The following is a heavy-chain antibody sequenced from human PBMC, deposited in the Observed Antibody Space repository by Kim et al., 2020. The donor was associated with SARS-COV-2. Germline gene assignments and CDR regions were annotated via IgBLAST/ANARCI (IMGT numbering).Heavy chain of an antibody. CDR2: ISGSGDTT. Sequence: GGSLRLSCAAPGFTFSSFAMSWVRQAPGKGLEWVTAISGSGDTTYYADSVKGRFTISRDNSKSTWYLQMNSLRAEDTAVYYCAKSSTTSGYTSIDYWGQG. CDR3: AKSSTTSGYTSIDY. V-gene: IGHV3-23*01. CDR1: GFTFSSFA. D-gene: IGHD2-2*02. J-gene: IGHJ4*02.